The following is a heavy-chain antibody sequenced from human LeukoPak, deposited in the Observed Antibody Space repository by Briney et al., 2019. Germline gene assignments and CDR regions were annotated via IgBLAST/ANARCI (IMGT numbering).Heavy chain of an antibody. D-gene: IGHD3-3*01. CDR3: ARGSDDFWSAYSPSY. V-gene: IGHV1-2*02. Sequence: ASVKVSCKASGYTFTGYYMHWVRQAPGQGLEWMGWMNPNSGGTNYAQKFQGRVTMTRDTSISTAYMELSRLRSDDTAVYYCARGSDDFWSAYSPSYWGQGTLVTVSS. J-gene: IGHJ4*02. CDR1: GYTFTGYY. CDR2: MNPNSGGT.